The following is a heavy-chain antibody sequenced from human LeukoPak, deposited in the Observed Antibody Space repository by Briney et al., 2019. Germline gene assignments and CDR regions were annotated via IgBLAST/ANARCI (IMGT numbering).Heavy chain of an antibody. CDR1: GGSFSGYY. V-gene: IGHV4-34*01. Sequence: PSETLSPTCAVYGGSFSGYYWSWIRQPPGKVLEWIGEINHSGSTNYNPSLKSRVTISIDTSKNQFSLKLSSVTAADTAVYYCARRGPPRTMLRGVKSGWFDPWGQGTLVTVSS. J-gene: IGHJ5*02. CDR3: ARRGPPRTMLRGVKSGWFDP. CDR2: INHSGST. D-gene: IGHD3-10*01.